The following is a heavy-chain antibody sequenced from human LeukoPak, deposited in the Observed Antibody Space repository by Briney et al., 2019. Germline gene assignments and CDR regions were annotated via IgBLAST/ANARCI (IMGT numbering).Heavy chain of an antibody. CDR1: GGTFSSSA. V-gene: IGHV1-69*06. Sequence: SVKVSCKASGGTFSSSAISWVRQAPGQGLEWMGGIIPIFGTANYAQKFQGRVTITADKSTSTAYMELSSLRSEDTAVYYCARSRLGIAAAGLDSRSYFDYWGQGTLVTVSS. CDR3: ARSRLGIAAAGLDSRSYFDY. D-gene: IGHD6-13*01. J-gene: IGHJ4*02. CDR2: IIPIFGTA.